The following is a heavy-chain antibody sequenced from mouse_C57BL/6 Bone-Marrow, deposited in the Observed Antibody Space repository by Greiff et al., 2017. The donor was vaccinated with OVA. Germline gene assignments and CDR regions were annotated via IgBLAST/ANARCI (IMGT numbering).Heavy chain of an antibody. V-gene: IGHV1-20*01. CDR1: GYSFTGYF. CDR3: ASGIYYYNYGLFAY. J-gene: IGHJ3*01. Sequence: EVQGVESGPELVKPGDSVKISCKASGYSFTGYFMNWVMQSPGKSLEWIGRINAYNGDTYYTQKLKGKATLTVDKTSSTANMEHRSLTSEDSAVYYCASGIYYYNYGLFAYWGQGTLVTVSA. D-gene: IGHD2-1*01. CDR2: INAYNGDT.